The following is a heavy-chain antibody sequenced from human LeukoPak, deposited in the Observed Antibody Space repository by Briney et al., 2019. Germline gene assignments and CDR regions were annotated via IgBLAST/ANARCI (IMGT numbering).Heavy chain of an antibody. V-gene: IGHV3-13*01. CDR1: GFTFSTYD. D-gene: IGHD2-2*01. J-gene: IGHJ6*02. Sequence: GGSLRLSCAAPGFTFSTYDMHWVRQATGKGLEWVSAIGTAGHTYYPVSVEGRFTISRENAKNSLYLQMNSLRAGDTAVYYCARGPHCTTTTCYPYAMDVWGQGTTVTVSS. CDR2: IGTAGHT. CDR3: ARGPHCTTTTCYPYAMDV.